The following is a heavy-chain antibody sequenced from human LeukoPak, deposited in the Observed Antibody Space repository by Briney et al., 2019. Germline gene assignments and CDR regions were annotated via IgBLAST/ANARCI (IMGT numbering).Heavy chain of an antibody. J-gene: IGHJ3*01. CDR2: ISWNSDSI. D-gene: IGHD2-15*01. CDR1: GFTFDDHD. Sequence: PGGSLRLSCAASGFTFDDHDTYWVRQAPGKGLEWVSRISWNSDSIDYGDSVKGRFTISRDNAKNSLYLQMNSLRAEDTALYYCAKDVVGGTTKTPRYAFDVWGQGTGVTVSS. CDR3: AKDVVGGTTKTPRYAFDV. V-gene: IGHV3-9*01.